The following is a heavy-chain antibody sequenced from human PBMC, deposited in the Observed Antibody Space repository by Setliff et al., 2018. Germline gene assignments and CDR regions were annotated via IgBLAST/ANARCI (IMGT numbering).Heavy chain of an antibody. CDR3: ARVPGGRFDY. Sequence: PSETLSLTCAVSGYSISSGYYWGWIRQPPGKGLEWIGSIYHSGSTYYNPSLKSRVTISVETSKNHFSLKLSSVTAADTAVYYCARVPGGRFDYWGQGTLVTVSS. J-gene: IGHJ4*02. D-gene: IGHD1-26*01. V-gene: IGHV4-38-2*01. CDR2: IYHSGST. CDR1: GYSISSGYY.